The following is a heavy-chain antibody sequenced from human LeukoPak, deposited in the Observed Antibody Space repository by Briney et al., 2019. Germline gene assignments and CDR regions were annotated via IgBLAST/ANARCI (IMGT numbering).Heavy chain of an antibody. CDR3: AKVLPGIAAAYFDD. D-gene: IGHD6-13*01. CDR1: GFTFSSSG. CDR2: IRYDGSNK. J-gene: IGHJ4*02. V-gene: IGHV3-30*02. Sequence: GGSLRLSCAASGFTFSSSGMHWVRQAPGKGLEWVAFIRYDGSNKYYADSVKGRFTISRDNSKNTLYLQMNSLRTEDTAVYYCAKVLPGIAAAYFDDWGQGTLVTVSS.